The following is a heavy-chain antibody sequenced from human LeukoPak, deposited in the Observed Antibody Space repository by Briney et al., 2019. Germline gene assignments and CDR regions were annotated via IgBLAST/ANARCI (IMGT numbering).Heavy chain of an antibody. J-gene: IGHJ4*02. CDR1: GYTFTSYY. V-gene: IGHV1-46*01. CDR3: AGDLGFSSSSATPLDY. Sequence: ASVKVSCKASGYTFTSYYMHWVRQAPGQGLEWMGIINPSGGSTSYAQKFQGRVTMTRDTSTSTAYMELRSLTSDDTAVYYCAGDLGFSSSSATPLDYWGQGTLVTVSS. CDR2: INPSGGST. D-gene: IGHD6-6*01.